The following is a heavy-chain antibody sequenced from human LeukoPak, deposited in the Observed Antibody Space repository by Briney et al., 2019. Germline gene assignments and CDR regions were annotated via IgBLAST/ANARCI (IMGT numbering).Heavy chain of an antibody. Sequence: PGGSLRLSCAASGFTFSSYEMNWVRQAPGKGLEWVSYISSSGSAIYYADSVKGRFTISRDNAKNSLYLQMNSLRAEDEAVYYCARVPYSSGWYYFDYWGQGTLVTVSS. D-gene: IGHD6-19*01. CDR1: GFTFSSYE. CDR2: ISSSGSAI. J-gene: IGHJ4*02. CDR3: ARVPYSSGWYYFDY. V-gene: IGHV3-48*03.